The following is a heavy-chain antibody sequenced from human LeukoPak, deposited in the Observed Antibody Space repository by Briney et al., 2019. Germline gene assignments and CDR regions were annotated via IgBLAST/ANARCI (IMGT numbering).Heavy chain of an antibody. Sequence: PSETLSLTCSVSGGSISSYHWSWIRQPPGKGLEWIAYIYYTGSTNANPSLKSRVTISVDTAKNQFSLKLRSVTATDTAVYYCARHRDYGTGWYGFDYWGQGTLVTVSS. V-gene: IGHV4-59*08. D-gene: IGHD6-19*01. J-gene: IGHJ4*02. CDR2: IYYTGST. CDR3: ARHRDYGTGWYGFDY. CDR1: GGSISSYH.